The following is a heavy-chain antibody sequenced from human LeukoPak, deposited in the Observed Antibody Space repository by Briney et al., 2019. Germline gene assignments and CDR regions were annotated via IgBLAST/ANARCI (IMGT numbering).Heavy chain of an antibody. CDR1: GFTFSSYA. V-gene: IGHV3-23*01. J-gene: IGHJ4*02. CDR3: AKDLRGSSSWYYFDY. Sequence: GGSLRLSCAASGFTFSSYAMSWVRQAPGKGLEWVSAISGSGGSTYYADSVKGRFTISRDNSKNTLYLQMNSLRAEETAVYYCAKDLRGSSSWYYFDYWGQGTLVTVSS. D-gene: IGHD6-13*01. CDR2: ISGSGGST.